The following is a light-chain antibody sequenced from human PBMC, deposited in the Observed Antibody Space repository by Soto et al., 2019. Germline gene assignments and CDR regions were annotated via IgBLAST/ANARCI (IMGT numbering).Light chain of an antibody. V-gene: IGKV3-20*01. CDR2: GAS. CDR1: QSVSNNY. Sequence: ETVLTQPPGTLSRPAGEGATLSCRASQSVSNNYLAWYQQKPGQAPRLLIYGASNRATGIPDRFSGSGSGTDFTLTISRLEPEDFAVYYCQQYGSSGTFGQGTEVDI. J-gene: IGKJ1*01. CDR3: QQYGSSGT.